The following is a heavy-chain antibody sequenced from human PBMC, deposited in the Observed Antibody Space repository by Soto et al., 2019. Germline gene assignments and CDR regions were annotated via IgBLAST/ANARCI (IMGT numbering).Heavy chain of an antibody. D-gene: IGHD2-2*01. Sequence: SEALSLPSAGSGGLIRTGGYSWSWIRQPPGKGLEWIGYIYHSGSTYYNPSLKSRVTISVDRSKNQFSLKLSSVTAADTAVYYCARVPDRWGQGTLVTVS. V-gene: IGHV4-30-2*01. CDR3: ARVPDR. J-gene: IGHJ4*02. CDR1: GGLIRTGGYS. CDR2: IYHSGST.